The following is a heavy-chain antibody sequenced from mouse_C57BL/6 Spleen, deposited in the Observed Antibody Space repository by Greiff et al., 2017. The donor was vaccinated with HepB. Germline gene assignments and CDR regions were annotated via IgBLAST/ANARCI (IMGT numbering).Heavy chain of an antibody. CDR3: ARDRDYYSSRAWFAY. Sequence: EVKVVESGGGLVKPGGSLKLSCAASGFTFSSYAMSWVRQTPEKRLEWVATISDGGSYTYYPDKVKGRFTISRDNAKNNVYLQMSNLKSEDTAMYYCARDRDYYSSRAWFAYWGQETLVTVSA. CDR1: GFTFSSYA. D-gene: IGHD1-1*01. V-gene: IGHV5-4*01. CDR2: ISDGGSYT. J-gene: IGHJ3*01.